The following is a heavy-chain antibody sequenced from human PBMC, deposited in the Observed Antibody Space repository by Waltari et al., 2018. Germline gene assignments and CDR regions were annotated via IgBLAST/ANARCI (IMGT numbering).Heavy chain of an antibody. CDR1: GFTFGDYA. J-gene: IGHJ4*02. V-gene: IGHV3-49*04. CDR3: TRDRSADY. Sequence: EVQLVESGGGLVQPGRSLRLSCTASGFTFGDYAMSWVRQAPGKGLWWVVFIRSKAYGGTTEYAASVKGRFTISRDDSKSIAYLQMNSLKTEDTAVYYCTRDRSADYWGQGTLVTVSS. CDR2: IRSKAYGGTT. D-gene: IGHD3-16*02.